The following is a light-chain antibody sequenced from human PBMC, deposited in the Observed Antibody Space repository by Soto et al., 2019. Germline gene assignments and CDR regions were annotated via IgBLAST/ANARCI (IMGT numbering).Light chain of an antibody. J-gene: IGLJ1*01. V-gene: IGLV2-14*01. CDR1: SSDVGNYIF. CDR2: DIN. Sequence: QSALTQPASVSGSPGQSITSSCTGTSSDVGNYIFVSWYRQHPGKAPKLMIYDINNRPSGVSNRFSGSKSGNTASLTISGLQAEDEAAYYCVSYTTSASYVFGTGTKLPVL. CDR3: VSYTTSASYV.